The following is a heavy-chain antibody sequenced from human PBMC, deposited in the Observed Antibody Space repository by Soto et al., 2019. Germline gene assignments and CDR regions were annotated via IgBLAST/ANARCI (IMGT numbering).Heavy chain of an antibody. D-gene: IGHD3-10*01. CDR1: GFPFSTTD. J-gene: IGHJ5*02. CDR3: AKNSGWFNT. Sequence: PGGSLRLSCAASGFPFSTTDMSWVRQAPGKGLEWVSTIGGSGETTYYADSVKGRFTISRDNSKNTLYLQMNGLRADDTALYYCAKNSGWFNTWGQGALVTVSS. V-gene: IGHV3-23*01. CDR2: IGGSGETT.